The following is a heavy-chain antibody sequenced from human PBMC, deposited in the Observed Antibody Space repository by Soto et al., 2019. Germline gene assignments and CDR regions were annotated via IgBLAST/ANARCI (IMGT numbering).Heavy chain of an antibody. J-gene: IGHJ4*02. CDR2: ISYDGSNK. CDR3: ARGTFYYDSSGHYAPEY. CDR1: GFTFSSYG. D-gene: IGHD3-22*01. Sequence: GGSLRLSCAASGFTFSSYGMHWVRQAPGKGLEWVAVISYDGSNKYYADSVKGRFTISRDNSKNTLYLQMTGLRAEDTAVYYCARGTFYYDSSGHYAPEYWGQGTLVTVSS. V-gene: IGHV3-30*03.